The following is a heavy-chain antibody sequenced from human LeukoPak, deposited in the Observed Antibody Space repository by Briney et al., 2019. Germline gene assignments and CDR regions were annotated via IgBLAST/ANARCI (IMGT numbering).Heavy chain of an antibody. J-gene: IGHJ5*02. CDR1: GFTFSSYA. D-gene: IGHD2-15*01. CDR2: ISGSGGST. CDR3: ATGYCSGGTCFS. Sequence: GGSLRLSCAASGFTFSSYAMSWVRQAPGKGLEWVSAISGSGGSTYYADSVKGRFTISRDNAKNTLYLQMNSLRAEDTAMYYCATGYCSGGTCFSWGQGTLVTVSS. V-gene: IGHV3-23*01.